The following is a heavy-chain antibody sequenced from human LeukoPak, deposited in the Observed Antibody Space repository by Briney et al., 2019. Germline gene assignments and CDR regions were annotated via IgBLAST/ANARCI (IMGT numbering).Heavy chain of an antibody. V-gene: IGHV4-59*08. CDR2: IYYSGST. J-gene: IGHJ3*02. CDR1: GGSISSYY. Sequence: PSETLSLTCTVPGGSISSYYWSWIRQPPGKGLEWIGYIYYSGSTNYNPSLKSRVTISVDTSKNQFSLKLSSVTAADTAVYYCARHGPFEQWLAPGAFDIWGQGTMVTVSS. CDR3: ARHGPFEQWLAPGAFDI. D-gene: IGHD6-19*01.